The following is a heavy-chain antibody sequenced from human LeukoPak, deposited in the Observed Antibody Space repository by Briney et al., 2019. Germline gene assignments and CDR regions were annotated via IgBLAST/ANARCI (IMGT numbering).Heavy chain of an antibody. V-gene: IGHV4-39*01. CDR1: EFSVGSNY. J-gene: IGHJ4*02. CDR2: IYSSGST. Sequence: GSLRLSCAASEFSVGSNYMTWVRQPPGKGLEWIGNIYSSGSTYYNPSLKSRVTISVDTFKNQFSLKLSSVTAADTAVYSCARLEGYCSGGDCYLYYFDYWGQGTLVTVSS. CDR3: ARLEGYCSGGDCYLYYFDY. D-gene: IGHD2-15*01.